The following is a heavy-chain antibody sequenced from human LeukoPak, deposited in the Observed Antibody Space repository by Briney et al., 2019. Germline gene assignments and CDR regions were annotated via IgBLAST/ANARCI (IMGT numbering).Heavy chain of an antibody. V-gene: IGHV3-30-3*01. Sequence: GGSLRLSCAASGFTFSSYAMHWVRQAPGKGLEWVAVISYDGSNKYYADSVKGRFTISRDNAKNSLYLQMNSLRAEDTAVYYCARRRARGYGHYANWFDPWGQGTLVTVSS. CDR1: GFTFSSYA. CDR2: ISYDGSNK. D-gene: IGHD4-17*01. J-gene: IGHJ5*02. CDR3: ARRRARGYGHYANWFDP.